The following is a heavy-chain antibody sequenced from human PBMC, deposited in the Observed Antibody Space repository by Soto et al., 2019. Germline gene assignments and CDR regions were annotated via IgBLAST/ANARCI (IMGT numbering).Heavy chain of an antibody. Sequence: ASVKVSCKASGYTFTSYAMNWVRQAPGQGLEWMGWINTNSGGTKYAQSFPGWVTITRDTSISTAYLELSRLRSEDTAVYYCARVRSSGWSGVFAYWGQGTLVTVSS. CDR2: INTNSGGT. CDR1: GYTFTSYA. D-gene: IGHD6-19*01. CDR3: ARVRSSGWSGVFAY. V-gene: IGHV1-2*04. J-gene: IGHJ4*02.